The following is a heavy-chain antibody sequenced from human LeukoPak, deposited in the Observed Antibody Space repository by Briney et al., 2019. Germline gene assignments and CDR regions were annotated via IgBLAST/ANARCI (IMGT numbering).Heavy chain of an antibody. V-gene: IGHV1-2*04. J-gene: IGHJ6*02. CDR2: INPNSGGT. D-gene: IGHD6-19*01. CDR1: GYTFTGYY. CDR3: ARLGLIAVAGTDYYYYGMDV. Sequence: ASVKVSCKASGYTFTGYYMHWVRQAPGQGLEWMGWINPNSGGTNYAQKFQGWVTMTRDTSISTAYMELSRLRSDDTAVYHCARLGLIAVAGTDYYYYGMDVWGQGTTVTVSS.